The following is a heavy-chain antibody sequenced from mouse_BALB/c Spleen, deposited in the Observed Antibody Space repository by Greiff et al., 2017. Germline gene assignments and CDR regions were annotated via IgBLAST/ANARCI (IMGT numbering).Heavy chain of an antibody. J-gene: IGHJ4*01. CDR1: GFTFSSFG. V-gene: IGHV5-17*02. CDR2: ISSGSSTI. Sequence: EVMLVESGGGLVQPGGSRKLSCAASGFTFSSFGMHWVRQAPEKGLEWVAYISSGSSTIYYADTVKGRFTISRYNPKNTLFLQMTSLRSEDTAMYYCARGDYYAMDYWGQGTSVTVSS. CDR3: ARGDYYAMDY.